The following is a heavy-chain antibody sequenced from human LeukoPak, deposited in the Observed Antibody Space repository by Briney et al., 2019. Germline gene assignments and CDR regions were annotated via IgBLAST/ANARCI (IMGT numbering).Heavy chain of an antibody. J-gene: IGHJ6*02. Sequence: GGSLRLSCAASGFTFSSYAMHWVRQAPGKGLEWVAVISYGGSNKYYADSVKGRFTISRDNSKNTLYLQMNSLRAEDTAVYYCARDPEGLERRSGGVYYYYYGMDVWGQGTTVTVSS. CDR1: GFTFSSYA. CDR2: ISYGGSNK. V-gene: IGHV3-30*04. CDR3: ARDPEGLERRSGGVYYYYYGMDV. D-gene: IGHD1-1*01.